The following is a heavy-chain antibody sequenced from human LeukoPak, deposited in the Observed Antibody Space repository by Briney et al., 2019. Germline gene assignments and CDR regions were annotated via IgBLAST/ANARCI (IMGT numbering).Heavy chain of an antibody. V-gene: IGHV1-2*02. CDR3: VREYRNSSYYSFDY. D-gene: IGHD3-22*01. J-gene: IGHJ4*02. CDR1: GYTFIDYF. Sequence: GASVKVSCKASGYTFIDYFIHWVRQAPGQGLEWMGWVNPKSGGTLSAQKFQGRVTLTRDTSINTVYMELSGLTSADTARYYCVREYRNSSYYSFDYWGQGTLVPVSS. CDR2: VNPKSGGT.